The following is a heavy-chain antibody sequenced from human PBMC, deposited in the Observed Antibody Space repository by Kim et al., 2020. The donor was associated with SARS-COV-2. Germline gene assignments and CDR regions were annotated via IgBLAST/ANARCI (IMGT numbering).Heavy chain of an antibody. J-gene: IGHJ3*02. CDR3: ARGSSGSGRHACDI. D-gene: IGHD3-10*01. Sequence: NPPLKSRVTISVDTSKNQFSLKLSSVTAADTAVYYCARGSSGSGRHACDIWGQGTMVTVSS. V-gene: IGHV4-34*01.